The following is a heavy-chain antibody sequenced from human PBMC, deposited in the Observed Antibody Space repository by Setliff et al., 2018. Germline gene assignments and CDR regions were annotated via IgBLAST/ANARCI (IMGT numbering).Heavy chain of an antibody. V-gene: IGHV4-4*07. D-gene: IGHD1-26*01. J-gene: IGHJ6*02. CDR2: IFTSGST. CDR1: GDPIDSYY. CDR3: GGSDSGNNLLTYYAMGV. Sequence: SETLSLTCSVSGDPIDSYYWSWVRQSAGRGLEWMGRIFTSGSTNYNPSLKSRVTISIDTSKNQFSLNLSSVTAADTAVYYCGGSDSGNNLLTYYAMGVWGQGTTVTVSS.